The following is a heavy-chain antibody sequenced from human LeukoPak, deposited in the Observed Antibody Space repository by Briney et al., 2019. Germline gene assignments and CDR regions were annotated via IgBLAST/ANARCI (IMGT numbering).Heavy chain of an antibody. Sequence: GGSLRLSCAASGFTFSNYCMHWVRQIPGKGLVWVSRICPDGTVTNYADSVKGRFAISRDNAKNMVFLQMNSLRADDTAVYYCVRDFRSADYWGQGILVTVSS. CDR1: GFTFSNYC. V-gene: IGHV3-74*01. J-gene: IGHJ4*02. CDR3: VRDFRSADY. CDR2: ICPDGTVT.